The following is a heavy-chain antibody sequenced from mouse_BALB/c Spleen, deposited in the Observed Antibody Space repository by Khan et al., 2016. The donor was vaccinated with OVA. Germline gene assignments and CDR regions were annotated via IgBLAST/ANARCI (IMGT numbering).Heavy chain of an antibody. V-gene: IGHV5-9-3*01. J-gene: IGHJ4*01. Sequence: EVELVESGGGLVKPGGSLKLSCSASGFTFSNYAMSWVRQTPEKRLECVATISTGGHYTFYPASVKGRFTISRDNAKNTLYLQMSSLRYEDTAMYYCARSLVEYHAMDYGGQGTSVTVSS. CDR1: GFTFSNYA. D-gene: IGHD2-2*01. CDR3: ARSLVEYHAMDY. CDR2: ISTGGHYT.